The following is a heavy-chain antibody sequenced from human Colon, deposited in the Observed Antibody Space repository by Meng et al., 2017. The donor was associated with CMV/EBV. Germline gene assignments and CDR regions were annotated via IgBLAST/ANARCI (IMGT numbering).Heavy chain of an antibody. CDR1: GFTFSSYG. Sequence: GESLKISCAASGFTFSSYGMHWVRQAPGKGLEWVAFIRYDGSNKYYADSVKGRFTISRDNSKNTLYLQMNSLRAEDTAVYYCAKDVVVVPAASSYYYGMDVWGQGTTVTVSS. CDR3: AKDVVVVPAASSYYYGMDV. V-gene: IGHV3-30*02. J-gene: IGHJ6*02. D-gene: IGHD2-2*01. CDR2: IRYDGSNK.